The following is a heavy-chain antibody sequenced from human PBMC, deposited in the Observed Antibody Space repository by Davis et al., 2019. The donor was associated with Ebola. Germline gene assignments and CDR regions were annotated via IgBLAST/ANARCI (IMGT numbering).Heavy chain of an antibody. D-gene: IGHD6-6*01. J-gene: IGHJ6*02. CDR2: IYSGGSI. V-gene: IGHV3-53*01. CDR3: ARGYSSSANHYGMDV. CDR1: GFTVSSNY. Sequence: GESLKISCAASGFTVSSNYMSWVRQAPGKGLEWVSVIYSGGSIYYADSVKGRFTISRDNAKNSLYLQMNSLRDEDTAVYYCARGYSSSANHYGMDVWGQGTTVTVSS.